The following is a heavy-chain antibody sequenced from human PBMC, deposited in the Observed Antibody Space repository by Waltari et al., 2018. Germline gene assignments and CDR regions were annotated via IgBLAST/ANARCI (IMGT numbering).Heavy chain of an antibody. D-gene: IGHD3-10*01. J-gene: IGHJ5*02. CDR1: GDSLTTNNW. CDR2: IYHSGDS. Sequence: QVKLQESGPGLVKPLGTLSLTCTVSGDSLTTNNWWSWVRQSPGKGLEWIGEIYHSGDSNYNPSLQSRVTISLDKSNNQISLRLTSVTAADTAVYYCAKVRVPAVMFNWFDPWGQGTLVTVSS. CDR3: AKVRVPAVMFNWFDP. V-gene: IGHV4-4*02.